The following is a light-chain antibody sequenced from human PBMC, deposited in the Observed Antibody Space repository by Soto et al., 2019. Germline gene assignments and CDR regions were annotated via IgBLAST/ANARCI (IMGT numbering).Light chain of an antibody. V-gene: IGKV1-39*01. Sequence: DIPLTQSPSTLSASVGDRLSITCRASQSVSYYVNWYQQKEGKAPKLLIYAASSLQSGVPSRFSGSESETDFTLTISSLQPEDFATYYCQHSHSTPLSFGGGTRVEIK. CDR3: QHSHSTPLS. CDR1: QSVSYY. J-gene: IGKJ4*01. CDR2: AAS.